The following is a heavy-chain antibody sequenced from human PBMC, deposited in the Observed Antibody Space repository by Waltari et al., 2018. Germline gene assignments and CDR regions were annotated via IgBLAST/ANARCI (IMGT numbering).Heavy chain of an antibody. CDR2: IYYSGST. V-gene: IGHV4-59*01. Sequence: QVQLQESGPGLVKPSETLSLTCTVSGCSISSYYWSWIRQPPGQGLEWIGYIYYSGSTNYNPSLKSRVTISVDTSKNQFSLKLSSVTAADTAVYYCARLCPTKVVLYYYYYMDVWGKGTTVTVSS. J-gene: IGHJ6*03. CDR3: ARLCPTKVVLYYYYYMDV. CDR1: GCSISSYY. D-gene: IGHD2-2*01.